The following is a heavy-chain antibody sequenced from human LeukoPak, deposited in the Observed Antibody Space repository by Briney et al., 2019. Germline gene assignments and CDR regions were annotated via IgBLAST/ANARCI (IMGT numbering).Heavy chain of an antibody. V-gene: IGHV4-59*01. CDR3: ARDLLSTPGYFDY. CDR1: GGSISSYY. Sequence: SETLSLTCTVSGGSISSYYWSWIRQPPGKGLEWIGYIYYSGSTNYNPSLKSRVTISVDTSKNQFSLNLSSVTAADTAVYYCARDLLSTPGYFDYWGQGTLVTVSS. CDR2: IYYSGST. D-gene: IGHD7-27*01. J-gene: IGHJ4*02.